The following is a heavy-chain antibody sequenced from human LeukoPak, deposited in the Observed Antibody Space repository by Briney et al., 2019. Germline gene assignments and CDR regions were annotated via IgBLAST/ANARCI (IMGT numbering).Heavy chain of an antibody. J-gene: IGHJ6*02. CDR3: AKVRGSSFWYWMDV. D-gene: IGHD6-19*01. CDR1: GFTFSSYA. V-gene: IGHV3-23*01. CDR2: ISAGGGGT. Sequence: GGPLRLSCAASGFTFSSYAMNWVRQAPGKGLEWVSGISAGGGGTYYADSVKGRFTISRDNSKNTLDLQMNSLRAEDTAVYYCAKVRGSSFWYWMDVWGRGTTVTVSS.